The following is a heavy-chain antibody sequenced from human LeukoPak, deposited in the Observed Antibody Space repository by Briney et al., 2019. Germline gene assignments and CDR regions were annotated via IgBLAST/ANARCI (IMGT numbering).Heavy chain of an antibody. CDR2: IWYDGSNK. D-gene: IGHD6-19*01. V-gene: IGHV3-33*06. CDR3: AKGIAVAGPLDY. CDR1: GFTFSSYG. Sequence: GGSLRLSCAASGFTFSSYGMHWVRQAPGKGLEWVAVIWYDGSNKYYADSVKGRFTISRDNSKNTPYLQMNSLRAEDTAVYYCAKGIAVAGPLDYWGQGTLVTVSS. J-gene: IGHJ4*02.